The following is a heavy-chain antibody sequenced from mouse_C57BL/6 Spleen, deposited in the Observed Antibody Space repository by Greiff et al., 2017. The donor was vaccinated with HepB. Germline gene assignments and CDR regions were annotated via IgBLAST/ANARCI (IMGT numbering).Heavy chain of an antibody. D-gene: IGHD1-1*01. CDR1: GYTFTSYW. V-gene: IGHV1-64*01. CDR2: IHPNSGST. J-gene: IGHJ2*01. Sequence: QVQLKQPGAELVKPGASVKLSCKASGYTFTSYWMHWVKQRPGQGLEWIGMIHPNSGSTNYNEKFKSKATLTVDKSSSTAYMQLSSLTSEDSAVYYCAREGYYYGSSGDYWGQGTTLTVSS. CDR3: AREGYYYGSSGDY.